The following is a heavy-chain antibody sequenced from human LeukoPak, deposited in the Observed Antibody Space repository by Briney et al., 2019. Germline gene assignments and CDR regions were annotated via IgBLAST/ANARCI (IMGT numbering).Heavy chain of an antibody. Sequence: SETLSLTCTVSGGSISSSSYYWGWIRQPPGKGLEWIGSIYYSGSTYYSPSLKSRVTISVDTSKNQFSLKLSSVTAADTAVYYCARDREQLVYDYWGQGTLVTVSS. CDR3: ARDREQLVYDY. D-gene: IGHD6-6*01. CDR1: GGSISSSSYY. J-gene: IGHJ4*02. CDR2: IYYSGST. V-gene: IGHV4-39*07.